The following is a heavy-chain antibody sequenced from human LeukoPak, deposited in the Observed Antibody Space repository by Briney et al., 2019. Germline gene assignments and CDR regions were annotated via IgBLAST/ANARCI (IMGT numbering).Heavy chain of an antibody. D-gene: IGHD3-22*01. CDR3: AKARRYYYDSSGYYFDY. CDR1: GFTFSIYA. J-gene: IGHJ4*02. Sequence: GSLRLSCAASGFTFSIYAMSWVRQAPGKGLEWVSAISGSGGSTYYADSVKGRFTISRDNSKNTLYLQMNSLRAEDTAVYYCAKARRYYYDSSGYYFDYWGQGTLVTVSS. V-gene: IGHV3-23*01. CDR2: ISGSGGST.